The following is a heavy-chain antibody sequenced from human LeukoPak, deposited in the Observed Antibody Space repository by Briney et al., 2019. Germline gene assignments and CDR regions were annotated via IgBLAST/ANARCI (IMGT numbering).Heavy chain of an antibody. D-gene: IGHD4-17*01. J-gene: IGHJ4*02. CDR3: ARASESVTTVTGYFDY. V-gene: IGHV4-30-4*01. CDR1: GGSISSGDYY. CDR2: IYYSGST. Sequence: SETLSLTCTVSGGSISSGDYYWSWIRQPPGKGLEWIGYIYYSGSTYYNPSLKSRVTISVDTSKNQFSLKLSSVTAADTAVYYCARASESVTTVTGYFDYWGQETLVTVSS.